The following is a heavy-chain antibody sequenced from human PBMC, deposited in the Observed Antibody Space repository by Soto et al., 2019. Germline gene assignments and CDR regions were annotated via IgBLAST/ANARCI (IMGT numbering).Heavy chain of an antibody. CDR1: GYTFTSYG. D-gene: IGHD3-22*01. V-gene: IGHV1-18*04. Sequence: ASVKVSCKASGYTFTSYGISWVRQAPGQGREWMGWISAYNGNTNYAQKLQGRVTMTTDTSTSTAYMELRSLRFDDTAVYYCARDGRITIIVVVNMDDAFDIWGQGTMFTVSS. CDR3: ARDGRITIIVVVNMDDAFDI. CDR2: ISAYNGNT. J-gene: IGHJ3*02.